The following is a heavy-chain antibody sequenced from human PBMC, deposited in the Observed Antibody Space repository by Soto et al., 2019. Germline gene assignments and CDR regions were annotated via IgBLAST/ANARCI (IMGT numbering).Heavy chain of an antibody. V-gene: IGHV1-18*04. CDR2: ISAYNGNT. CDR3: ARDDAAYGSGSYYSYYYYFGMDV. Sequence: GASVKVSCKASGYTFTSYGISWVRQAPGQGLEWMGWISAYNGNTNYAQKLQGRVTMTTDTSTSTAYMELRSLRSDDTAVYYCARDDAAYGSGSYYSYYYYFGMDVWGQGTTVTVSS. D-gene: IGHD3-10*01. J-gene: IGHJ6*02. CDR1: GYTFTSYG.